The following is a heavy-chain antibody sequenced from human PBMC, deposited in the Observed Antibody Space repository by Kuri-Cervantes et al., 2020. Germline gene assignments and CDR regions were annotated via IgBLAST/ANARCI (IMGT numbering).Heavy chain of an antibody. V-gene: IGHV4-61*01. CDR3: ARDLRSPNAFDI. CDR1: GGSVSSGSYY. J-gene: IGHJ3*02. Sequence: SETLSLTCTVSGGSVSSGSYYWSWIRQPPGKGLEWIGYIYYSGSTNYNPSLKSRVTISVDTSENQFSLKLSSVTAADTAVYYCARDLRSPNAFDIWGQGTMVTVSS. CDR2: IYYSGST. D-gene: IGHD3-10*01.